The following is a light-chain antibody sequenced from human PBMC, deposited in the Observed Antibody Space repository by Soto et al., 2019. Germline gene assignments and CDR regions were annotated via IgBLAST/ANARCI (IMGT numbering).Light chain of an antibody. CDR1: NSDVGGYDR. Sequence: QSALTQPASVSGSPGQSITISCTGTNSDVGGYDRVSLYQQHPGKAPTLMIYEVNKRPSGDSNRFSGSKSGNTASLTISGLQAEDEADYYCCSSVGGPIWVFGGGTKVTVL. V-gene: IGLV2-23*02. J-gene: IGLJ3*02. CDR3: CSSVGGPIWV. CDR2: EVN.